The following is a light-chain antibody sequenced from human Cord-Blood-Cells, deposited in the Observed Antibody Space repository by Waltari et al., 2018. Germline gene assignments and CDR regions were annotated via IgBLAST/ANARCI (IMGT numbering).Light chain of an antibody. CDR2: DVS. J-gene: IGLJ3*02. CDR1: SSYVGGYNY. Sequence: QSALTQPASVSGSPGQSITISCTGTSSYVGGYNYVSWYQQHPGKAPKLMIYDVSKRPSGASNRFSGSKSGNTASLTISGLQAEDEADYYCSSYTSSSTLVFGGGTKLTVL. V-gene: IGLV2-14*01. CDR3: SSYTSSSTLV.